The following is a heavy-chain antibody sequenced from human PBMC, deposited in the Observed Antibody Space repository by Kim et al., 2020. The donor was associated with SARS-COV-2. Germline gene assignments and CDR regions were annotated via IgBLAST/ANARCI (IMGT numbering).Heavy chain of an antibody. CDR2: ISYDGSNK. D-gene: IGHD3-3*01. CDR1: GFTFSSYG. J-gene: IGHJ6*01. Sequence: GGSLRLSCAASGFTFSSYGMHWVRQAPGKGLEWVAVISYDGSNKYYADSVKGRFTISRDNSKNTLYLQMNSLRAEDTAVDYCAKDCGVVIYYYYGMDVWG. CDR3: AKDCGVVIYYYYGMDV. V-gene: IGHV3-30*18.